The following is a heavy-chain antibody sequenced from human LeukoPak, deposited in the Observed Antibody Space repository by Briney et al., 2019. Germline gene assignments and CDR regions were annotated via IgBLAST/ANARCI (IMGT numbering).Heavy chain of an antibody. CDR1: GFTFSSYA. V-gene: IGHV3-23*01. CDR3: AKGGEAYYDFWSGYHGGYYYYYMDV. D-gene: IGHD3-3*01. Sequence: GGSLRLSCAASGFTFSSYAMSWVRQAPGKGLEWVSAISGSGGSTYYADSVKGRFTISRDNSKNTLYLQMNSLRAEDTAVYYCAKGGEAYYDFWSGYHGGYYYYYMDVWGKGTTVTVSS. CDR2: ISGSGGST. J-gene: IGHJ6*03.